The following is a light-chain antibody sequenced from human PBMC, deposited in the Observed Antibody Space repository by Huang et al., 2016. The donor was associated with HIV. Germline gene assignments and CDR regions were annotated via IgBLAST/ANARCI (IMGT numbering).Light chain of an antibody. J-gene: IGKJ4*01. CDR1: QSVSTN. CDR3: QQYNNWPLT. CDR2: GAS. V-gene: IGKV3-15*01. Sequence: EIVMTQSPATLSVSPGQRATLSCRASQSVSTNLACYQQKPGQAPRRLIYGASTRSTGLPARFSGSGSGTEFTLAINSLQSEDFAVYYCQQYNNWPLTFGGGTKVEIK.